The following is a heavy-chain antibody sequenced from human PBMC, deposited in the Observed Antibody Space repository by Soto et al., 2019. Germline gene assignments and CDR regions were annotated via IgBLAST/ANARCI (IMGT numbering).Heavy chain of an antibody. CDR1: GGPIKTGDYY. J-gene: IGHJ4*02. V-gene: IGHV4-30-4*01. D-gene: IGHD3-10*01. CDR3: ARAGFSYGHLLF. CDR2: VFYSGAT. Sequence: SETPSLTCNVSGGPIKTGDYYWNWIRQPPGKGLEWIGYVFYSGATNYSPSLKSRAAISMDTSKNQFSLSLTSVTAADTAVYYCARAGFSYGHLLFWGQGIRVTVSS.